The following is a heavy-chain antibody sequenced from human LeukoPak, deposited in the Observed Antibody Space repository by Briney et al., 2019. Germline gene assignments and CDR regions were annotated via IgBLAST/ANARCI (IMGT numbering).Heavy chain of an antibody. CDR2: ISSSSSYI. CDR3: ARDHGDYATDAFDI. D-gene: IGHD4-17*01. V-gene: IGHV3-21*01. Sequence: PGGSLRLSCAASGFTFSSYSMNWVRQPPGKGLEWVSSISSSSSYIYYADSVKGRFTISRDNAKNSLYLQMNSLRAEDTAVYYCARDHGDYATDAFDIWGQGTMVTVSS. J-gene: IGHJ3*02. CDR1: GFTFSSYS.